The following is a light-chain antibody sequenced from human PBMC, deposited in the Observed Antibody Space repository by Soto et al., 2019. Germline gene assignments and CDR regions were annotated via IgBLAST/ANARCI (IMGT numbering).Light chain of an antibody. CDR2: GAS. CDR3: QQLNIYPWT. Sequence: DIQLTQSPSFLSASVGDRVTITCRASQGISSYLAWYQQKPGKAPKLLIYGASTLQSGVPSRFSGSGSGTEFTLTISSLQPEDFATYYCQQLNIYPWTFGQGTKVEIK. V-gene: IGKV1-9*01. CDR1: QGISSY. J-gene: IGKJ1*01.